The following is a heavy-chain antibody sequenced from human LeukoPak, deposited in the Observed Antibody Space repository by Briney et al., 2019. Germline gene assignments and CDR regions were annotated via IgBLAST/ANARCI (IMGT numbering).Heavy chain of an antibody. V-gene: IGHV3-20*04. CDR3: ARIYSSGCHFDY. D-gene: IGHD6-19*01. J-gene: IGHJ4*02. CDR1: GFTFDDYG. Sequence: GGSLRLSCAASGFTFDDYGMSWVRQAPGKGLKWVSGINWNGGSTGYADSVEGRFTISRDNAKNSLYLQMNSLRAEDTALYYCARIYSSGCHFDYWGQGTLVTVSS. CDR2: INWNGGST.